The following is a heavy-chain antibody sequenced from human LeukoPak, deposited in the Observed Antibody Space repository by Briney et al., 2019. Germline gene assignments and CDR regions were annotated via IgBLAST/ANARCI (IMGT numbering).Heavy chain of an antibody. CDR3: TRDGTWVIWFGDALDDY. J-gene: IGHJ4*02. D-gene: IGHD3-10*01. Sequence: GGSLRLSCTASGFTFGDYAMSWFRQAPGKGLEWVGFIRSKAYGGTTEYAASVKGRFTISRDDSKSIAYLQMNSLKTEDTAVYYCTRDGTWVIWFGDALDDYWGQGTLVTVSS. V-gene: IGHV3-49*03. CDR2: IRSKAYGGTT. CDR1: GFTFGDYA.